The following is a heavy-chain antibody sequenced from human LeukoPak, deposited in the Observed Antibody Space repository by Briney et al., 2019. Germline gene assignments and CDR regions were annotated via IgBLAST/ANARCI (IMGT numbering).Heavy chain of an antibody. CDR1: GGSFSGFY. CDR3: VKEGEGSISH. J-gene: IGHJ4*02. V-gene: IGHV4-34*01. CDR2: IHQSGGT. D-gene: IGHD3-16*01. Sequence: SETLSLTCAVYGGSFSGFYWSWIRQAPGKGLEWIGEIHQSGGTNYNPSLKSRVTISVDASKKQFSLKLSSVTAADTAVYYCVKEGEGSISHWGQGTLVTVSS.